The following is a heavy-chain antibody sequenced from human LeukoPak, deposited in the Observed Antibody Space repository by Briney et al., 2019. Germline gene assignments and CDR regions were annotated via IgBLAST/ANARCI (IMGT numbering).Heavy chain of an antibody. CDR2: INHSGST. CDR3: ARGKERGGYY. D-gene: IGHD3-16*01. J-gene: IGHJ4*02. V-gene: IGHV4-34*01. Sequence: PSETLSLTCAVYGGSFSGYYWSWIRQPPGKGLEWIGEINHSGSTNYNPSLKSRVTISVDTSKNQFSPKLSSVTAADTAVYYCARGKERGGYYWGQGTLVTVSS. CDR1: GGSFSGYY.